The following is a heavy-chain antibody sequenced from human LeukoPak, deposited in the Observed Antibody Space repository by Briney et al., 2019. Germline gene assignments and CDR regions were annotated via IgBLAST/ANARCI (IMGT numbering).Heavy chain of an antibody. J-gene: IGHJ4*02. CDR3: ARDGFVGAADY. Sequence: GGSLRLSCAASEFIFSGYWMNWVRQAPGKGLEWVANIKQDGSEKQYVDSVRGRFTISRDNAENSLYLQMNSLRVEDTAVYYCARDGFVGAADYWGQGALVTVSS. V-gene: IGHV3-7*01. D-gene: IGHD6-13*01. CDR1: EFIFSGYW. CDR2: IKQDGSEK.